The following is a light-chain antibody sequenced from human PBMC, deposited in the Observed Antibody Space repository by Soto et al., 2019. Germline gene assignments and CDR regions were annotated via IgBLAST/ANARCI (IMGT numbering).Light chain of an antibody. Sequence: DIQMTQSPSSLSASVGDRVTITCQASQDISLSLNWYQQKPGKAPKLLIYGASNLETGVPSRFSGSGSGTDFTFTISSLQPEDIATYYCQQYDNLPPYTFGQGTKLEIK. CDR3: QQYDNLPPYT. CDR1: QDISLS. V-gene: IGKV1-33*01. CDR2: GAS. J-gene: IGKJ2*01.